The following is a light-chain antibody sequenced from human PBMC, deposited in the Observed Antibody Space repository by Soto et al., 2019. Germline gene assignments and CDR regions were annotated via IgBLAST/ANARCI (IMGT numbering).Light chain of an antibody. J-gene: IGKJ2*01. Sequence: DIVLTQSPGTLSVSPGERATLSCRASRSITSRHLAWYQQKPGQAPRLLIFAASGRPAAIPDRFSGSGSGTDFTLTISRLEPEDFAMYYCQQYYSSPYTFGRGTRLEIK. CDR1: RSITSRH. V-gene: IGKV3-20*01. CDR3: QQYYSSPYT. CDR2: AAS.